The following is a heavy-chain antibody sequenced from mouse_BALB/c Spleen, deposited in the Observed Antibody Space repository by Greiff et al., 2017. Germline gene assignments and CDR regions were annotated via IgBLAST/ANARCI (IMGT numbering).Heavy chain of an antibody. CDR3: ARVRFDV. CDR2: ISSGGSYT. J-gene: IGHJ1*01. V-gene: IGHV5-9-4*01. D-gene: IGHD1-1*01. Sequence: EVKVVESGGGLVKPGGSLKLSCAASGFTFSSYAMSWVRQSPEKRLEWVAEISSGGSYTYYPDTVTGRFTISRDNAKNTLYLEMSSLRSEDTAMYYCARVRFDVWGAGTTVTVSS. CDR1: GFTFSSYA.